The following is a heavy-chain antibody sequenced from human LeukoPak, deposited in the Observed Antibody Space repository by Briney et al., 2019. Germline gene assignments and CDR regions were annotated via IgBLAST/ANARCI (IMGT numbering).Heavy chain of an antibody. Sequence: GASVKVSCKASEYTFTGYYMHWVRQAHGQGREWMSWIKLNSGGTYYAQNFHDRITMTRDTSISTAYMELSRLRSDDTAIYYCARANALYCSSTSCLFDYWGQGTLVTVSS. CDR1: EYTFTGYY. J-gene: IGHJ4*02. CDR2: IKLNSGGT. V-gene: IGHV1-2*02. CDR3: ARANALYCSSTSCLFDY. D-gene: IGHD2-2*01.